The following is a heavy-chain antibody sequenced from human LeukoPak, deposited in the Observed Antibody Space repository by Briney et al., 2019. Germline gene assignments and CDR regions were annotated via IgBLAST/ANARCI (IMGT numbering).Heavy chain of an antibody. CDR2: INHSGST. Sequence: PSETLSLTCAVYGGSFSGYYWSWIRQPPGKGLEWIGEINHSGSTNYNPSLKSRVTISVDTSKNQFSLKLSSVAAADTAVYYCVRRGYSYRYWGQGTLVTVSS. CDR1: GGSFSGYY. CDR3: VRRGYSYRY. J-gene: IGHJ4*02. D-gene: IGHD3-16*02. V-gene: IGHV4-34*01.